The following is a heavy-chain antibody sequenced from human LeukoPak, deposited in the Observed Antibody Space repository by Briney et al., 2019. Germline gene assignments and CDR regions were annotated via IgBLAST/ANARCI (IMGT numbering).Heavy chain of an antibody. D-gene: IGHD3-10*01. CDR2: IYYSGST. J-gene: IGHJ4*02. CDR1: GGSISSSSYY. Sequence: PSETLSLTCTVSGGSISSSSYYWGWIRQPPGKGLEWIGSIYYSGSTYYNPSLKSRVTISVDTSKNQFSLKLSSVTAADTAVYYCARLSYGVRGVIIVDFDYWGQGTLVTVSS. V-gene: IGHV4-39*01. CDR3: ARLSYGVRGVIIVDFDY.